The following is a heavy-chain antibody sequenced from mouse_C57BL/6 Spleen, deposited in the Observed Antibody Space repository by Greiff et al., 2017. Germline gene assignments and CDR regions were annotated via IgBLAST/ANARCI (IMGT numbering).Heavy chain of an antibody. CDR3: ARAYGYDGYFDV. V-gene: IGHV3-3*01. CDR1: GFSINSDCY. J-gene: IGHJ1*03. D-gene: IGHD2-2*01. CDR2: TFYSGIT. Sequence: EVMLVESGPSLVRPSQTLSLTCTVTGFSINSDCYWIWIRQFPGNKLEYIGYTFYSGITYYNPSLESRTYITRDTSKNQFSLKLSSVTTEDTATYYCARAYGYDGYFDVWGTGTTVTVSS.